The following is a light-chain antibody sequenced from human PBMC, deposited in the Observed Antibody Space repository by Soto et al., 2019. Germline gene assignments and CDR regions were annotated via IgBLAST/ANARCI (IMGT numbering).Light chain of an antibody. CDR1: SSDVGSYNH. V-gene: IGLV2-18*02. Sequence: QSVLTQPPSVSGSPGQSVTISCTGTSSDVGSYNHVSWYQQPPATAPKLMIYEVSNRPSGVPDRFSGSKSGNTASLTISGLQAEDEADYYCSSWTSSSTFVFGTGTKLTVL. CDR3: SSWTSSSTFV. CDR2: EVS. J-gene: IGLJ1*01.